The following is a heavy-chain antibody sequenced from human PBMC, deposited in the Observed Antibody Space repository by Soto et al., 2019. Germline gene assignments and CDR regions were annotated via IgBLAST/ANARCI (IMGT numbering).Heavy chain of an antibody. CDR2: IYYSGST. Sequence: SETLSLTCTVSGGSISSGGYYWSWIRQHPGKGLEWIGYIYYSGSTYYNPSLKSRVTISVDTSKNQFSLKLSSVTAADTAVYYCARTAGGYSYGSTSGYFDYWGQGTLVTVSS. CDR3: ARTAGGYSYGSTSGYFDY. D-gene: IGHD5-18*01. J-gene: IGHJ4*02. V-gene: IGHV4-31*03. CDR1: GGSISSGGYY.